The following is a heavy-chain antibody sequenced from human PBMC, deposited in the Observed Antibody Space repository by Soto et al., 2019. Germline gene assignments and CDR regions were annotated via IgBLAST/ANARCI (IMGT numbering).Heavy chain of an antibody. J-gene: IGHJ2*01. V-gene: IGHV1-2*04. CDR1: GYSFTANS. D-gene: IGHD4-17*01. Sequence: GASVKVSCKASGYSFTANSMHWVRQAPGQGLEWMGWINPNNGGTNYARNFQGWVTMTRDTSISTAYMDLTRLKSDDTAVYYCASRYGDYPNWYFDLWARDTLVTGSS. CDR3: ASRYGDYPNWYFDL. CDR2: INPNNGGT.